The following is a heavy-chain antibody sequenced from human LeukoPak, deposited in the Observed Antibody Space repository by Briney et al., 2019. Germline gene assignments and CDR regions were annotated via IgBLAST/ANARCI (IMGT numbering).Heavy chain of an antibody. CDR1: GFIFSSYA. V-gene: IGHV3-23*01. D-gene: IGHD4-17*01. Sequence: GGSLRLSCAASGFIFSSYAMTWVRQAPGKGLEWVSSSGSTTDYSDSVKGRFTISRDNSKNTLYLQMNSLSAEATAVYYCTRDSSYGDYSTAFDYWGQGALVTVSS. CDR2: SGSTT. CDR3: TRDSSYGDYSTAFDY. J-gene: IGHJ4*02.